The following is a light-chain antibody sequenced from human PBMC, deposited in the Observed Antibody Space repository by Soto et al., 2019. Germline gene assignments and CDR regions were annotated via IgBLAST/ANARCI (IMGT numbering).Light chain of an antibody. Sequence: VLTQSPATLSLSPGERATLTCRASQSVTNNYFTWYQQKPGQAPRLLIYSVSSRATGIPDRFSGSGSGTDFTLTIARLEPADSAVYYCQHYGGSPLYTFGQGTKVEI. CDR2: SVS. CDR3: QHYGGSPLYT. CDR1: QSVTNNY. J-gene: IGKJ2*01. V-gene: IGKV3-20*01.